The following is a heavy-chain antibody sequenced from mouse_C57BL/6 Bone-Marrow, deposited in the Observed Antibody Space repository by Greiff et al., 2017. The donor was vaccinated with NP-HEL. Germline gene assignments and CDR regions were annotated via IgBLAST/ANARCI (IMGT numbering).Heavy chain of an antibody. CDR2: IYPGSGNT. V-gene: IGHV1-76*01. CDR3: ANYEDY. D-gene: IGHD2-4*01. Sequence: QVQLQQSGAELVRPGASVKLSCKASGYTFTDYYINWVKQRPGQGLEWIARIYPGSGNTYYNEKFKGKATLTAEKSSSTAYMQLSSLTSEDSAVYFCANYEDYWGQGTTLTVSS. CDR1: GYTFTDYY. J-gene: IGHJ2*01.